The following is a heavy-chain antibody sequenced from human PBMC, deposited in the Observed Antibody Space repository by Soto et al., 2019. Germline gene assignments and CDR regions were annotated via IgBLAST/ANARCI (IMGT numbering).Heavy chain of an antibody. CDR2: ISAFYGNT. CDR3: AGVGNLEYYGMDV. V-gene: IGHV1-18*01. J-gene: IGHJ6*02. CDR1: GYAFTSYG. D-gene: IGHD3-3*01. Sequence: ASVKVSCKASGYAFTSYGISWVRQAPGQGLEWMGGISAFYGNTNYAQKLQGRVTMTTDTSTSTAYMELRSLRSDDTAVYYCAGVGNLEYYGMDVWGQGTTVTVSS.